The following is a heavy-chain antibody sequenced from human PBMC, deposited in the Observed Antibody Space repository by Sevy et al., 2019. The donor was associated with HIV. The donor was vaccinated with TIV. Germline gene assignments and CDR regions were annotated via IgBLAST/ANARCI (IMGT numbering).Heavy chain of an antibody. J-gene: IGHJ5*02. D-gene: IGHD4-17*01. Sequence: ASVKVSCKASGYTFTGYYMHWVRQAPGQGLEWMGWINPNSGGTNYAQKFQGRVTMTRDTSISTANMELSRLRSDDTAVYYCARENYGGNSGRRFWFDPWGQGTLVTVSS. CDR1: GYTFTGYY. CDR2: INPNSGGT. V-gene: IGHV1-2*02. CDR3: ARENYGGNSGRRFWFDP.